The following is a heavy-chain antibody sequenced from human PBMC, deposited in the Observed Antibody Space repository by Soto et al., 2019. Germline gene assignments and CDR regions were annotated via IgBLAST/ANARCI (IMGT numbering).Heavy chain of an antibody. D-gene: IGHD1-26*01. CDR2: ISSSSSYI. J-gene: IGHJ4*02. Sequence: EVQLVESGGGLVKPGGSLRLSCAASGFTFSSYSMNWVRQAPGKGLEWVSSISSSSSYIYYADSVKGRFTISRDNAKNSLYLQMNSLRAEDTAVYYCAREGEHEIVGATYGFDYRGQGTLVTVSS. CDR1: GFTFSSYS. V-gene: IGHV3-21*01. CDR3: AREGEHEIVGATYGFDY.